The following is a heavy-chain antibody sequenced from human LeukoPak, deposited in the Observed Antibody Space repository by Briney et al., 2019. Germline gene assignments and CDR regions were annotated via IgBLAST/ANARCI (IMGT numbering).Heavy chain of an antibody. Sequence: SETLSLTCTISGGSISSYYWSWIRQPPGKGLEWIGYIFYSGSTNYNPSLKSRVTISVDTSKNQFSLKLSSVTAADTAVYYCARLKYYFDRSGYRAEYFQQWGQGTLVTASS. CDR2: IFYSGST. CDR3: ARLKYYFDRSGYRAEYFQQ. CDR1: GGSISSYY. J-gene: IGHJ1*01. D-gene: IGHD3-22*01. V-gene: IGHV4-59*01.